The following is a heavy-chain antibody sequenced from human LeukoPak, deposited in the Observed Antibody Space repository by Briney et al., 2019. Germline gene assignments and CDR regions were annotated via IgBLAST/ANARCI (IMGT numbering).Heavy chain of an antibody. Sequence: AASVKVSCKASGYTFTSYYMHWVRQAPGQGLEWMGIINPSGGSTSYAQKFQGRVTMTRDTSTSTVYMELSSLRSEDTAVYYCAREPRRITIFGVVDYWGQGTLVTVSS. CDR2: INPSGGST. CDR1: GYTFTSYY. V-gene: IGHV1-46*01. D-gene: IGHD3-3*01. J-gene: IGHJ4*02. CDR3: AREPRRITIFGVVDY.